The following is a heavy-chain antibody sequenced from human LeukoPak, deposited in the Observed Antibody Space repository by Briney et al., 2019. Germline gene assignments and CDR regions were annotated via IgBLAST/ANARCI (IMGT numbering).Heavy chain of an antibody. CDR3: AKVAASGISPTDY. CDR2: IKQDGSEK. D-gene: IGHD6-13*01. CDR1: GFTFSSYW. J-gene: IGHJ4*02. Sequence: GGSLRLSCAASGFTFSSYWMSWVLQAPGKGLEWVANIKQDGSEKYYVDSVKGRFTVSRDNAKNSLYLQMNSLRVEDTAMYYCAKVAASGISPTDYWGQGTLVTVSS. V-gene: IGHV3-7*01.